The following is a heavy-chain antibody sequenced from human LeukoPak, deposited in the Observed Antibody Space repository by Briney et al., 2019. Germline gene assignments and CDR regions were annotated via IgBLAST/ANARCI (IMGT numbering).Heavy chain of an antibody. CDR2: ISSSSSYI. J-gene: IGHJ4*02. CDR3: AKAGYYGSGSYYSDY. D-gene: IGHD3-10*01. V-gene: IGHV3-21*04. CDR1: GFTFSSYS. Sequence: GGSLRLSCAASGFTFSSYSMNWVRQAPGKGLEWVSSISSSSSYIYYADSVKGRFTISRDNAKNTLYLQMNSLRVEDTAVYYCAKAGYYGSGSYYSDYWGRGTLVTVSP.